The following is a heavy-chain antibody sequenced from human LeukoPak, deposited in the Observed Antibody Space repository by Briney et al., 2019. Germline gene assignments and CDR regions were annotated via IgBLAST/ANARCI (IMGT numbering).Heavy chain of an antibody. V-gene: IGHV4-39*07. Sequence: PSETLSLTCTVSGGSISSSSYYWGWIRQPPGKGLEWIGSIYYSGSTYYNPSLKSRVTISVDTSKNQFSLKLSSVTAADTAVYYCARDGGDYVRPTYYYGMDVWGQGTTVTVSS. CDR2: IYYSGST. D-gene: IGHD4-17*01. CDR3: ARDGGDYVRPTYYYGMDV. J-gene: IGHJ6*02. CDR1: GGSISSSSYY.